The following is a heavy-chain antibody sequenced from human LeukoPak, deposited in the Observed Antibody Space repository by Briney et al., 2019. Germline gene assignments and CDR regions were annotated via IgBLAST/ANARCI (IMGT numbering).Heavy chain of an antibody. CDR1: GYTFTGFY. CDR2: INPNSGGT. V-gene: IGHV1-2*02. D-gene: IGHD6-19*01. J-gene: IGHJ4*02. Sequence: VASVKVSCKASGYTFTGFYIHWVRQAPGQGLEWMGWINPNSGGTNYAQKFQGRVTMTRDTSISTAYMELSRLRSDDTAVYYCARSGSGWYVGTDYWGQGTLVTVSS. CDR3: ARSGSGWYVGTDY.